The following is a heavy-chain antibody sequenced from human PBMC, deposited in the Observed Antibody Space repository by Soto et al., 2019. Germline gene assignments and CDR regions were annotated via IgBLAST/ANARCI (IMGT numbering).Heavy chain of an antibody. Sequence: QVQLVESGGGVVQPGTSLRLSCEASGFAFNKFGMHWVRQAPGKGLEWVAFTSYDGSYQYYADSVQGRLTITRDNSMNTLNMQLNILRREDTAVDYGAKGGEVGGVLGDHWGQGTLVTVSS. D-gene: IGHD1-26*01. CDR3: AKGGEVGGVLGDH. CDR1: GFAFNKFG. V-gene: IGHV3-30*18. CDR2: TSYDGSYQ. J-gene: IGHJ4*02.